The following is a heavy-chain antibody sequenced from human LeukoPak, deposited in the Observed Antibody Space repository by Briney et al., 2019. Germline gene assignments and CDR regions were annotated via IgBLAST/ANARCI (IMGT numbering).Heavy chain of an antibody. Sequence: ASVKVSCKASGGTFSSYAISWVRQAPGQGLEWMGRIIPLLGIANYARKFQGRVTITADKSTSTAYMELSSLRSEDTAVYYCARGGYYGSGSYYNTYNWFDPWGQGTLVTVSS. CDR3: ARGGYYGSGSYYNTYNWFDP. D-gene: IGHD3-10*01. CDR1: GGTFSSYA. J-gene: IGHJ5*02. CDR2: IIPLLGIA. V-gene: IGHV1-69*04.